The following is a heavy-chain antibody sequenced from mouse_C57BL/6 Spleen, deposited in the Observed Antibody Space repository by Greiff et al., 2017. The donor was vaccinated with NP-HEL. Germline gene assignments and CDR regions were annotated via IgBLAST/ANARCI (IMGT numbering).Heavy chain of an antibody. Sequence: VQLQQSGAELVRPGSSVKLSCKASGYTFTSYWMHWVKQRPIQGLEWIGNIDPSDSETHYNQKFKDKATLTVDKSSSTAYMQLSSLTSEDSAVYYWATLYYGSSSYYCDYWGQGTTLTVSS. D-gene: IGHD1-1*01. V-gene: IGHV1-52*01. CDR1: GYTFTSYW. J-gene: IGHJ2*01. CDR3: ATLYYGSSSYYCDY. CDR2: IDPSDSET.